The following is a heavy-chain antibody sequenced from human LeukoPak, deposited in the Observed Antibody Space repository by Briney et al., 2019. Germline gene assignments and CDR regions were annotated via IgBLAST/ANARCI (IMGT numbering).Heavy chain of an antibody. D-gene: IGHD6-25*01. Sequence: PGGSLRLSCAASGFTFSSFAMHWVRQPPGKGLEWVAFIRYDGSHQYYADSVKGRVTISRDNSKNSLYLQMNSLRAEDTAVYYCARGGRSVGRYGMDVWGQGTTVTVSS. CDR2: IRYDGSHQ. J-gene: IGHJ6*02. V-gene: IGHV3-30*02. CDR1: GFTFSSFA. CDR3: ARGGRSVGRYGMDV.